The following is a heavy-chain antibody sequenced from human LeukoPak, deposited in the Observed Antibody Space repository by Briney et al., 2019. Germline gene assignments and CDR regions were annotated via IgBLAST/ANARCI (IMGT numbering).Heavy chain of an antibody. J-gene: IGHJ3*02. CDR1: RFTFSSYA. CDR2: ICGRGDSS. Sequence: GGSLRLSCAASRFTFSSYAMSWVRQAPGKGLEWVSTICGRGDSSYYADSVKGRFTISRDNSRNTLYLQMTPPRAEDTAVYYCARGRYDSSGYYIYDAFDIWGQGTMVTVSS. V-gene: IGHV3-23*01. CDR3: ARGRYDSSGYYIYDAFDI. D-gene: IGHD3-22*01.